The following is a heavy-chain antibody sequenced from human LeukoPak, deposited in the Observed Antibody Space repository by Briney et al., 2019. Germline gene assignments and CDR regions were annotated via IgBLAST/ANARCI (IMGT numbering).Heavy chain of an antibody. Sequence: AGGSLRLSCAASGFTFSSYSMTWVRQAPGKGLEWVSYISSSSSTIYYADSVKGRFTISRDNAKNSLYLQMNSLRDEDTAVYYCASLSMITMVRGVIPDYWGQGTLVTVSS. V-gene: IGHV3-48*02. CDR3: ASLSMITMVRGVIPDY. D-gene: IGHD3-10*01. J-gene: IGHJ4*02. CDR2: ISSSSSTI. CDR1: GFTFSSYS.